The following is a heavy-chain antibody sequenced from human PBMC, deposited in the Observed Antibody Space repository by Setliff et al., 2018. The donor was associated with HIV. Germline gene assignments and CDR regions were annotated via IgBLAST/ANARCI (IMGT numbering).Heavy chain of an antibody. Sequence: ASVKVSCKASGYTFTSYGISWVRQAPGQGLEWMGWISPKYGGTNYAQNFQGRVTMTRDTSISTAYMELSSLGSDDTAVYYCARAGGFCNAANCLRSYDA. CDR1: GYTFTSYG. D-gene: IGHD2-15*01. V-gene: IGHV1-18*01. J-gene: IGHJ3*01. CDR3: ARAGGFCNAANCLRSYDA. CDR2: ISPKYGGT.